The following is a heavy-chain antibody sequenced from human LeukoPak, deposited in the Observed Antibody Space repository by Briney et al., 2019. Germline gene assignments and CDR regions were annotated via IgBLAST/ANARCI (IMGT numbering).Heavy chain of an antibody. J-gene: IGHJ3*02. CDR1: GFTFSSYA. Sequence: GGSLRLSCAASGFTFSSYAMSWVRQAPGKGLEWVSAISGSGGSTYYADSVKGRLTISRDNSKNTLYLQMNSLRAEDTAVYYCAKSESLWFGEYAFDIWGQGTMVTVSS. CDR3: AKSESLWFGEYAFDI. CDR2: ISGSGGST. D-gene: IGHD3-10*01. V-gene: IGHV3-23*01.